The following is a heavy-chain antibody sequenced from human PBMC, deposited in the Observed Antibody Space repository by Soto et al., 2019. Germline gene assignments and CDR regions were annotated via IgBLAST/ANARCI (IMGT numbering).Heavy chain of an antibody. J-gene: IGHJ6*02. CDR2: IWKDGNGS. V-gene: IGHV3-33*01. Sequence: GVSLRLSCAASGFTSNNYVMHWIRQAPGKGLEWVAVIWKDGNGSYYANSVKGRFTISRDNSKSTLYLQMSSLRAEDTAVYYCARRQISPPTRVSASARGAMAVCCQGTTVTVS. D-gene: IGHD3-3*02. CDR1: GFTSNNYV. CDR3: ARRQISPPTRVSASARGAMAV.